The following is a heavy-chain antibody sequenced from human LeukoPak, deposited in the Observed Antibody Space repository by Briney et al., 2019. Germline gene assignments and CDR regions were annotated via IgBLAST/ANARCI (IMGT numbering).Heavy chain of an antibody. CDR2: INTDGSSDGSST. J-gene: IGHJ5*02. D-gene: IGHD3-3*01. Sequence: GGSLSLSCAASGFTFSNYWMHRVRQAPGKGLVWVSRINTDGSSDGSSTSYADAVKGRFTISRDNAKNTLYLQRNSLRAEDTAVYHCAGGGTISSWFVPWGQGTLVTVSS. V-gene: IGHV3-74*01. CDR1: GFTFSNYW. CDR3: AGGGTISSWFVP.